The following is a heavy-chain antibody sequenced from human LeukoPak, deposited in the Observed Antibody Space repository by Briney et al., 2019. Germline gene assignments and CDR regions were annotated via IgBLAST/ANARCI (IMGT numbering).Heavy chain of an antibody. CDR2: ISYDGSNK. D-gene: IGHD3-3*01. V-gene: IGHV3-30-3*01. J-gene: IGHJ4*02. CDR1: GFTFSSYA. Sequence: PGGSLRLSCAASGFTFSSYAMHWVRQAPGKGLEGVAVISYDGSNKYYADSVKGRFTISRDNSKNTLYLQMNSLRAEDTAVHYCARDSVLDFWSGYVLVYWGQGTLVTVSS. CDR3: ARDSVLDFWSGYVLVY.